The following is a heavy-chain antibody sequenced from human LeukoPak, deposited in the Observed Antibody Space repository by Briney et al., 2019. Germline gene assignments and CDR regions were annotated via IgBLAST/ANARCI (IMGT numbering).Heavy chain of an antibody. CDR2: LSNTNNYI. CDR1: GFTFSLYT. J-gene: IGHJ4*02. V-gene: IGHV3-21*01. CDR3: ARDGDTSGWVDFDY. D-gene: IGHD6-19*01. Sequence: GDSLRLSCTASGFTFSLYTMNWVRQAPGKGLEWVSSLSNTNNYIYYADSVKGRFTISRDNAKNSVYLQMNSLRAEDTGTYYCARDGDTSGWVDFDYWGQGTLVTVSS.